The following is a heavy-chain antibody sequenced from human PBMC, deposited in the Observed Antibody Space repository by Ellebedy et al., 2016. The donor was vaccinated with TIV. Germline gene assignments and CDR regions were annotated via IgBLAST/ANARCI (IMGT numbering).Heavy chain of an antibody. Sequence: PGGSLRLSCAASGFTFRSYEMSWVRQAPGKGLEWVLYISSSGGTIYSADSVKGRFAISRDNAKNSLYLQMNSLSAEDTALYYCARDRGGSYFDYWGQGALVTVSS. V-gene: IGHV3-48*03. CDR3: ARDRGGSYFDY. CDR1: GFTFRSYE. CDR2: ISSSGGTI. J-gene: IGHJ4*02. D-gene: IGHD1-26*01.